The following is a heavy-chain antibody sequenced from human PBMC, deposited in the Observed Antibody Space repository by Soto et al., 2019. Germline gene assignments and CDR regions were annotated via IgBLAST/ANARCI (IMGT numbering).Heavy chain of an antibody. CDR3: AREHRTSVSGRFPYDYYYGLDV. Sequence: QVQLRESGPGLLKPSETLSLTCTVSGGSISSYYWSWIRHAPGKGLEWIGSVYYTGSTNYNPNPSLRRRVFISVDTSKRQVSLQLRSVTPADTAIYYCAREHRTSVSGRFPYDYYYGLDVWGQGTTVTVSS. CDR2: VYYTGST. D-gene: IGHD1-1*01. CDR1: GGSISSYY. V-gene: IGHV4-59*01. J-gene: IGHJ6*02.